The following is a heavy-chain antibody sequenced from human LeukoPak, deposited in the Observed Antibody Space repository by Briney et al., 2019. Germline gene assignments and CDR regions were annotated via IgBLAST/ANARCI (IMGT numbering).Heavy chain of an antibody. D-gene: IGHD6-19*01. CDR3: TTVNDGKRWLHAFDI. CDR2: IKSKTDGGTT. J-gene: IGHJ3*02. V-gene: IGHV3-15*01. Sequence: GGSLRLSWAACGFTFSNAWMSWVRQAPGKGLEWVGRIKSKTDGGTTDYAAPVKGRFTISRDDSKNTLYLQMNSLKTEDTAVYYCTTVNDGKRWLHAFDIWGQGTMVTVSS. CDR1: GFTFSNAW.